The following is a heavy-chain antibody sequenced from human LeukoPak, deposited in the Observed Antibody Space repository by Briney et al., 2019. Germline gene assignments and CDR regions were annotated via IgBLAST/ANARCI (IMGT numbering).Heavy chain of an antibody. J-gene: IGHJ4*02. CDR2: ISPYNGNT. CDR1: GYTFTSYG. Sequence: ASVKGSCKASGYTFTSYGISWVRQAPGQGLEWMGWISPYNGNTNYAQKVQGRVTLTTDTSTRTAYMELRSLRSDDTAVYYCARGSGSSSSGIDSWGQGTLVTVSS. V-gene: IGHV1-18*01. D-gene: IGHD6-6*01. CDR3: ARGSGSSSSGIDS.